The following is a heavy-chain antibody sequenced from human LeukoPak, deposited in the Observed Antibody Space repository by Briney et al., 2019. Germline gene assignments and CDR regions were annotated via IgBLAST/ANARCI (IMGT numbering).Heavy chain of an antibody. CDR2: INPSGGST. CDR3: ARGGIDCTNGVCYKARQNYFDY. J-gene: IGHJ4*02. Sequence: ASVKVSCKASGYTFTSYYMHWVRQAPGQGLEWMGIINPSGGSTSYAQKFQGRVNMTRDTSTSTVYMELSSLRSEDTAVYYCARGGIDCTNGVCYKARQNYFDYWGQGTLVTVSS. V-gene: IGHV1-46*01. CDR1: GYTFTSYY. D-gene: IGHD2-8*01.